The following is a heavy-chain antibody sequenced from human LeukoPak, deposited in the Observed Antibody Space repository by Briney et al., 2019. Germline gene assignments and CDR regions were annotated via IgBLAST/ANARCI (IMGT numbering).Heavy chain of an antibody. J-gene: IGHJ4*02. D-gene: IGHD6-6*01. V-gene: IGHV3-33*01. Sequence: PGRSLRLSCAASGFTFSSYGMHWIRQAPGKGLEWVALIWFDGSNRHYADSVKGRFTISRDNSKNTLYLQMNSLRVEDTAVYYCARDGLSSSPFEYWGQGTLVTVSS. CDR3: ARDGLSSSPFEY. CDR1: GFTFSSYG. CDR2: IWFDGSNR.